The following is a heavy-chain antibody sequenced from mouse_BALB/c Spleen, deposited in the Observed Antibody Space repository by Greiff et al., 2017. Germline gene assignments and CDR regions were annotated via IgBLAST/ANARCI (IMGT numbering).Heavy chain of an antibody. V-gene: IGHV5-17*02. CDR1: GFTFSSFG. Sequence: EVQRVESGGGLVQPGGSRKLSCAASGFTFSSFGMHWVRQAPEKGLEWVAYISSGSSTIYYADTVKGRFTISRDNPKNTLFLQMTSLRSEDTAMYYCARDWDAYFDVWGAGTTVTVSS. CDR3: ARDWDAYFDV. D-gene: IGHD4-1*01. CDR2: ISSGSSTI. J-gene: IGHJ1*01.